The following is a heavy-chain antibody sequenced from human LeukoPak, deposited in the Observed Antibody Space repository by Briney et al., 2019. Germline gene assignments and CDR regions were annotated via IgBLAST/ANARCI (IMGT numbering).Heavy chain of an antibody. V-gene: IGHV3-64*01. CDR1: GFTFRSYG. J-gene: IGHJ4*02. CDR2: ISSNGGST. D-gene: IGHD2-15*01. Sequence: GGSLRLSCAASGFTFRSYGMHWVRQAQGKGLEYVAAISSNGGSTDYANSVKGRFTISRDNSKNTLYLQMGSLRAEDMAVYYCARTGSSYDYDYWGQGTLVTVPS. CDR3: ARTGSSYDYDY.